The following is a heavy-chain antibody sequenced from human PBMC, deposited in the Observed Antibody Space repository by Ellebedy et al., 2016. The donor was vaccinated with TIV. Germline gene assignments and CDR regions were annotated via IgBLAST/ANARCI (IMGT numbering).Heavy chain of an antibody. CDR3: AKDDRSSSSYTGDGDY. J-gene: IGHJ4*02. Sequence: GESLKISXAASGFTFSSYAMSWVRQAPGKGLEWVSTISGIGGNTYYADSVKGRFIISRDNSKNTLYLQMNSLRAEDTAVYYCAKDDRSSSSYTGDGDYWGQGTLVTVSS. CDR2: ISGIGGNT. CDR1: GFTFSSYA. V-gene: IGHV3-23*01. D-gene: IGHD6-13*01.